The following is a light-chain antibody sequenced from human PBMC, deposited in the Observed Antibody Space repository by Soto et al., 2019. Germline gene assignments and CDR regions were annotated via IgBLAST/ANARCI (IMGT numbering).Light chain of an antibody. CDR2: AAS. Sequence: DIQMTQSPSSLSASVGDRVTITCRTSQDISNYLAWYQQKPGKVPKLLIYAASTLQSGVPSRFSGGGSGTDFSLTISSLQPEDVATYYCQKYNSAPHTFGVGTKVEIQ. V-gene: IGKV1-27*01. J-gene: IGKJ4*01. CDR3: QKYNSAPHT. CDR1: QDISNY.